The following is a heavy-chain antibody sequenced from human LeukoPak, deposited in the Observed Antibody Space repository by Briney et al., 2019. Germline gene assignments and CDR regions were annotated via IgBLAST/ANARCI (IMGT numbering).Heavy chain of an antibody. J-gene: IGHJ5*02. Sequence: ASQTLSLTCAVYGGSFSGYYWSWIRQPPGKGLEWIGEINHSGSTNYNPSLKSRVTISVDTSKNQFSLKLSSVTAADTAVYYCARDPRYFGGMNWFDPWGQGALVTVSS. D-gene: IGHD3-9*01. CDR1: GGSFSGYY. CDR3: ARDPRYFGGMNWFDP. CDR2: INHSGST. V-gene: IGHV4-34*01.